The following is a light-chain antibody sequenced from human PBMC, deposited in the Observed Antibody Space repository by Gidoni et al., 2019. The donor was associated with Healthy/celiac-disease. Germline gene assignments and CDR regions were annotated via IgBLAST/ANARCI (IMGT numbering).Light chain of an antibody. CDR1: QSISSW. J-gene: IGKJ1*01. CDR2: KAS. Sequence: IKLPHSPSTLSASVGDRVTITCRASQSISSWLAWYQQKPGKAPKLLIYKASSLESGVPSRFSGSGSGTEFTLTISSLQPDDFATYYCQQYNSYRTFGQXTKVEIK. V-gene: IGKV1-5*03. CDR3: QQYNSYRT.